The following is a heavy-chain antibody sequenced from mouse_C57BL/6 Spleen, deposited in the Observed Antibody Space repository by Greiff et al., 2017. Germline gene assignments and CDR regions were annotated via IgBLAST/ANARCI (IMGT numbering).Heavy chain of an antibody. CDR1: GYTFTSYW. D-gene: IGHD2-4*01. Sequence: VKLQQPGAELVRPGSSVKLSCKASGYTFTSYWMHWVKQRPIQGLEWIGNIDPSDSETHYNQKFKDKATLTVDKSSSTAYMQLSSLTSEDSAVYYCAREGYDYDGAWFAYWGQGTLVTVSA. V-gene: IGHV1-52*01. CDR2: IDPSDSET. J-gene: IGHJ3*01. CDR3: AREGYDYDGAWFAY.